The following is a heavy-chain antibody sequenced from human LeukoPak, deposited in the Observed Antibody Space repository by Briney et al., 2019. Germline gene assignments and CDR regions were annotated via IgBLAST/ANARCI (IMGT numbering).Heavy chain of an antibody. J-gene: IGHJ3*02. D-gene: IGHD3-10*01. CDR3: ARSKLRGSGSYSAPRTTDAFDI. V-gene: IGHV3-30*04. CDR2: ISYDGSNK. Sequence: PGGSLRLSCAASGFTFSSYAMHWVRQAPGKGLEWVAVISYDGSNKYYADSVKGRFTISRDNSKNTLYLQMNSPRAEDTAVYYCARSKLRGSGSYSAPRTTDAFDIWGQGTMVTVSS. CDR1: GFTFSSYA.